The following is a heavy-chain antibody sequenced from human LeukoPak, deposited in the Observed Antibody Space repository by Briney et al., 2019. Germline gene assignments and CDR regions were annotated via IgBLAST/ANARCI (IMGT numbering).Heavy chain of an antibody. D-gene: IGHD1-1*01. CDR3: ARRNDPFGLDV. CDR2: IHYSGTT. J-gene: IGHJ6*02. CDR1: GDSINRNY. V-gene: IGHV4-59*08. Sequence: SETLSLTCSVSGDSINRNYWSWIRQPPGKGLEWIGYIHYSGTTYYNPSLKSRVAITVDTSKNQFSLRVYSVTAADTAVYYCARRNDPFGLDVWGQGATVAVSS.